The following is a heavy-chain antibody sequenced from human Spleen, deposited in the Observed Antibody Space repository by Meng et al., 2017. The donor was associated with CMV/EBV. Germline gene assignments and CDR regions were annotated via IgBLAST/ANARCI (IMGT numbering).Heavy chain of an antibody. CDR2: IYYSGST. J-gene: IGHJ4*02. V-gene: IGHV4-39*01. CDR1: GGSISSSSYY. D-gene: IGHD2-2*01. CDR3: ARRVGYCSSTSCYPEAHFDY. Sequence: SETLSLTCTVSGGSISSSSYYWGWIRQPPGKGLEWIGSIYYSGSTYYNPSLKSRVTISVDTSKNQFSLKLSSVTAADTAVYYCARRVGYCSSTSCYPEAHFDYWGQGTLVTVS.